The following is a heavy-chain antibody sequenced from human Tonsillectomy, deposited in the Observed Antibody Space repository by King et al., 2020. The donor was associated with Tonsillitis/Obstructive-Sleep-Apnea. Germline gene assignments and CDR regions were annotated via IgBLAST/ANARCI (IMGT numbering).Heavy chain of an antibody. J-gene: IGHJ6*04. Sequence: VTLKESGPALVKPTQNLTLTCTFSGFSLSSSGMSVSWIRQPPGKSLEWLARIDWDDDKDYRTSLKTRLTISKDTSKNQVVLKMTNMDPVDTATYYCARSTVATSNKYYHVDVWGKGTTVTVSA. CDR3: ARSTVATSNKYYHVDV. CDR1: GFSLSSSGMS. CDR2: IDWDDDK. V-gene: IGHV2-70*11. D-gene: IGHD5-12*01.